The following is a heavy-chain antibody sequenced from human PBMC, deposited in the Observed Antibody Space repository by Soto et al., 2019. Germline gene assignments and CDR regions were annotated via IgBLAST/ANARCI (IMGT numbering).Heavy chain of an antibody. J-gene: IGHJ5*02. Sequence: SETLSLTCTVSGGSITSYNWNWLREPPGKALEWIGYVYNSGSTNYNPSLKSRVTISVDTSKNQFSLKVNSVTAADTAVYYCARRAVVAVTGSLDNWLDPWGQGILVTVSS. CDR2: VYNSGST. D-gene: IGHD2-21*01. V-gene: IGHV4-59*01. CDR1: GGSITSYN. CDR3: ARRAVVAVTGSLDNWLDP.